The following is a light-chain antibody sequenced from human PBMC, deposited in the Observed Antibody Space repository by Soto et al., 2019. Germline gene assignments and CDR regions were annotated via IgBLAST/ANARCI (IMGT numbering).Light chain of an antibody. V-gene: IGLV1-40*01. CDR1: SSNIGAGYD. CDR3: QSYDSSLSGYV. Sequence: QSVLTQPPSVSGAPGQRVTISCPGSSSNIGAGYDVHWYQQLPGTAPKLFMYANSNRPSGVPDRFSGSKSGTSASLAITGLQAEDEADYYCQSYDSSLSGYVFGTGTKLTVL. J-gene: IGLJ1*01. CDR2: ANS.